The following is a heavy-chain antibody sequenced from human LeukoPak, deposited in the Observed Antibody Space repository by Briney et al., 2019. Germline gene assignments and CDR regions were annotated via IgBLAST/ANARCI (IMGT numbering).Heavy chain of an antibody. CDR1: GFTFSSYG. CDR2: ISYDGNIK. V-gene: IGHV3-30*18. J-gene: IGHJ4*02. Sequence: GGSLRLSCAASGFTFSSYGMHWVRQAPGEGLEWVAIISYDGNIKFYADSVKGRFTISRDNSKNTLFLQMNSLRAEDTAVYYCAKDTPPYGGKGSIDYWGQGTLVTVSS. D-gene: IGHD4-17*01. CDR3: AKDTPPYGGKGSIDY.